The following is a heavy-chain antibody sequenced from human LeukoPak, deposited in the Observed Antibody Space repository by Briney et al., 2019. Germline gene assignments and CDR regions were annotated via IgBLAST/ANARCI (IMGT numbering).Heavy chain of an antibody. Sequence: GGSLRLSCAASGFTFSSYGMHWVRQAPGKGLEWVAFIRYDGSNKYYADSVKGRFTISRDSSKNMLYLQMNSLRAEDTAVYYCAKPYSTNKYYYYYMDVWGKGTTVTISS. D-gene: IGHD6-13*01. CDR1: GFTFSSYG. CDR2: IRYDGSNK. J-gene: IGHJ6*03. CDR3: AKPYSTNKYYYYYMDV. V-gene: IGHV3-30*02.